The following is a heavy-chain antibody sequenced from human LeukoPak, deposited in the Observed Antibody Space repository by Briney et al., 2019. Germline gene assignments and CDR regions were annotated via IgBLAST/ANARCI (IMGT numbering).Heavy chain of an antibody. CDR1: GFTFSSYA. CDR2: ITGSGENT. CDR3: AGSGWYVGLDY. Sequence: GGSLRLSCAASGFTFSSYAMSWVRQAPGKGLEWVSAITGSGENTFYADSVKGRFTISRDDSRNTPYLQMNSLRAEDTAIYYCAGSGWYVGLDYWGQGTLVTVSS. D-gene: IGHD6-13*01. J-gene: IGHJ4*02. V-gene: IGHV3-23*01.